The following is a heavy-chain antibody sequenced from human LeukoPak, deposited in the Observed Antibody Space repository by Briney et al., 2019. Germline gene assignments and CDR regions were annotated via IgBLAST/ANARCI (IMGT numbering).Heavy chain of an antibody. CDR2: IHYSGST. D-gene: IGHD1-26*01. Sequence: SETLSLTCTTSGVSSSSYYWSWIRQPPGKGLEWIGYIHYSGSTNYNPSLKSRATISLDTSKNQVSLKLSSVTAADTAVYYCARRASGSYPDYFDYWGQGTLVTVTS. J-gene: IGHJ4*02. CDR1: GVSSSSYY. V-gene: IGHV4-59*08. CDR3: ARRASGSYPDYFDY.